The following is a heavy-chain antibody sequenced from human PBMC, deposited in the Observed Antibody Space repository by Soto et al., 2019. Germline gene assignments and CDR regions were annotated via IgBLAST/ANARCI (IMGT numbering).Heavy chain of an antibody. CDR2: IYYSGST. Sequence: SPPQSLTWTVSGGSSSSGGYYRSWNRQHPGKGLEWIGYIYYSGSTYYNPSLKSRVTISVDTSKNQFSLKLSSVTAADTAMYNWAGTRATRFGYWGRGTLLTVSS. V-gene: IGHV4-31*02. D-gene: IGHD5-12*01. J-gene: IGHJ4*02. CDR3: AGTRATRFGY. CDR1: GGSSSSGGYY.